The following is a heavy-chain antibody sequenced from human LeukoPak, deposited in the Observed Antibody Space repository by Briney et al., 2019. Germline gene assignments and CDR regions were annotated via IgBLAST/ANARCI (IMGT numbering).Heavy chain of an antibody. CDR1: GFTFSSYA. V-gene: IGHV3-30*04. J-gene: IGHJ6*04. CDR2: ISYDGSNK. D-gene: IGHD2-15*01. Sequence: GGSLRLSCAASGFTFSSYAMHWVRQAPGKGLEWVAVISYDGSNKYYADSVKGRFTISRDNSKNTLYLQMNSLRAEDTAVYYCARAYCSGGSCYSRYYYYGMDAWGKGTTVTVSS. CDR3: ARAYCSGGSCYSRYYYYGMDA.